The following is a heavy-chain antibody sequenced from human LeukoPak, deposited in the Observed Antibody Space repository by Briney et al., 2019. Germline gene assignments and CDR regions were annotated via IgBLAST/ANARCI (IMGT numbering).Heavy chain of an antibody. Sequence: GGSLRLSCAASEFTFSSYAMSWVRQTPGKGLEWVSGISGSGGSTYYADSVKGRFTISRDNSKNTLYLQMNSLRAEDTAVYYCAKDLWFGELFFHPHKFDYWGQGTLVTVSS. CDR3: AKDLWFGELFFHPHKFDY. CDR1: EFTFSSYA. J-gene: IGHJ4*02. D-gene: IGHD3-10*01. CDR2: ISGSGGST. V-gene: IGHV3-23*01.